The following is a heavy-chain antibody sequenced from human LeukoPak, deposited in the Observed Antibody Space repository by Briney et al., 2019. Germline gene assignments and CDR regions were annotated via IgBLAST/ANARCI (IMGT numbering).Heavy chain of an antibody. Sequence: GGSLRLSCAASGFSFSEYYMTWIRQAPGKGLEWVSNLSSSGRYTNYADSVRGRFTISRDNAKKSLYLQMNSLRAEDTAVYYSARHSEGPVNDAFDIWGQGTKVTVSS. CDR2: LSSSGRYT. J-gene: IGHJ3*02. D-gene: IGHD2-2*01. V-gene: IGHV3-11*03. CDR1: GFSFSEYY. CDR3: ARHSEGPVNDAFDI.